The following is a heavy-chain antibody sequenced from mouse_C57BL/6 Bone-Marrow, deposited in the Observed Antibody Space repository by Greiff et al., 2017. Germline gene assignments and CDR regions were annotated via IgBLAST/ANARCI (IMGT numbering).Heavy chain of an antibody. D-gene: IGHD1-1*01. Sequence: QVQLQQSGAELVRPGTSVKMSCKASGYTFTNYWIGWAKQRPGHGLEWIGDIYPGGGYTNYNEKFKGKATLTADKSSITAYMQISSLTSEDSAIYYCARRGVITAVVDYWGQGTTLTVSS. CDR3: ARRGVITAVVDY. CDR1: GYTFTNYW. CDR2: IYPGGGYT. V-gene: IGHV1-63*01. J-gene: IGHJ2*01.